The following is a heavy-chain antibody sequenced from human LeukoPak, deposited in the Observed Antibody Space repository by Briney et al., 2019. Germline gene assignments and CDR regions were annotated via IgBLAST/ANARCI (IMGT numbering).Heavy chain of an antibody. CDR3: AGAFGRGPRYFDL. J-gene: IGHJ2*01. V-gene: IGHV4-59*01. CDR2: ISYSGRT. D-gene: IGHD3/OR15-3a*01. Sequence: PSETLSLTCTVSGVSISSYYWSWIRQPPGKGLEWIGYISYSGRTNSNSPLKSRVTPSVDTSKNQFSLTLSSVTAADTAVYCCAGAFGRGPRYFDLWGRGTLVTVSS. CDR1: GVSISSYY.